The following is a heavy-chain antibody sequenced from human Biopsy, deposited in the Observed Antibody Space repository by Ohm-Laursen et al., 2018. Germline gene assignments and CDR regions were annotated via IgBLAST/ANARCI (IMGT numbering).Heavy chain of an antibody. CDR1: GVTFTNHA. CDR3: ARFPLGAYDDSGSYRAVEHWYFDL. Sequence: SSVNASCKLSGVTFTNHAVGWVRQAPGQGLEWVGSSIPLFNTANYADKFQGRVTLTADKSTTTAYMELSSLRSEDTAIYYCARFPLGAYDDSGSYRAVEHWYFDLWGRGTLVTVSS. D-gene: IGHD3-22*01. J-gene: IGHJ2*01. V-gene: IGHV1-69*06. CDR2: SIPLFNTA.